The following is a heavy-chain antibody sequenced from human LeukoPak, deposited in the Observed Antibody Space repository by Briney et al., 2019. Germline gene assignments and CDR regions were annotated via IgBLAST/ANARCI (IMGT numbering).Heavy chain of an antibody. Sequence: GGSLRLSCAASGFTFSSYAMHWVRQAPGKGLEWVAVISYDGSNKYYADSVKGRFTISRDNSKNTLYLQMNSLRAEDTAVYYCARDRGGDRKVNHYYYYGMDVWGQGTAVTVSS. V-gene: IGHV3-30*04. J-gene: IGHJ6*02. CDR3: ARDRGGDRKVNHYYYYGMDV. D-gene: IGHD2-21*02. CDR2: ISYDGSNK. CDR1: GFTFSSYA.